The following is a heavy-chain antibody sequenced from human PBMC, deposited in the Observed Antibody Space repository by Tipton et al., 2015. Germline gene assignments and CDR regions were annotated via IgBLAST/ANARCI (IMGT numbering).Heavy chain of an antibody. Sequence: TLSLTCTVSGGSISSDNRYWVWIRQPPGRGLESIGYIYHSGRTNYNPSLRSRLTMSVESSKNQFSLRLSSATAADTAVYYCARLTGDYYDSATYDPTYIDYWGQGILVSVSS. CDR2: IYHSGRT. V-gene: IGHV4-61*01. D-gene: IGHD3-22*01. CDR1: GGSISSDNRY. J-gene: IGHJ4*02. CDR3: ARLTGDYYDSATYDPTYIDY.